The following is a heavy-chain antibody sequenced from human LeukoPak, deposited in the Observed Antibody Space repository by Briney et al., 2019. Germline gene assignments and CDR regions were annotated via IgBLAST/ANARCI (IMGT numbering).Heavy chain of an antibody. Sequence: GGSLRLSCAASGFTFSSYWMHWVRHAPGKGLVWVSRINSDGSSTSYADSVKGRFTISRDNAKNTLYLQMNSLRAEDTAVYYCARDLGDGYNWDAFDIWGQGTMVTVSS. CDR2: INSDGSST. V-gene: IGHV3-74*01. J-gene: IGHJ3*02. D-gene: IGHD5-24*01. CDR3: ARDLGDGYNWDAFDI. CDR1: GFTFSSYW.